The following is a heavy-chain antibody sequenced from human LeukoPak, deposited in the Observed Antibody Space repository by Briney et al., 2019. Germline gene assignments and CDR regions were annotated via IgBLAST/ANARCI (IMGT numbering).Heavy chain of an antibody. V-gene: IGHV3-48*02. CDR1: GFTFSSYS. CDR2: ISSSSSTI. CDR3: ARDLGKLTDYYYGMDV. Sequence: PGGSLRLSCAASGFTFSSYSMNWVRQAPGKGLEWVSYISSSSSTIYYADSVKGRFTILRDNAKNSLYLQMNSLRDEDTAVYCCARDLGKLTDYYYGMDVWGQGTTVTVSS. D-gene: IGHD4/OR15-4a*01. J-gene: IGHJ6*02.